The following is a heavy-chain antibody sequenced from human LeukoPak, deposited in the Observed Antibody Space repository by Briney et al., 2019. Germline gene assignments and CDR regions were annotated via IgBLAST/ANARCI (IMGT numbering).Heavy chain of an antibody. CDR1: GYIFTSYL. Sequence: GESLKISCKGSGYIFTSYLISWVRQMPGKGLEWMGRIDPSDSYTNYSPSFQSHVTISADKSISTAYLQWSSLKASDTAMYYCARSGYYDILTGYRNHDAFDIWGQGTMVTVSS. CDR2: IDPSDSYT. J-gene: IGHJ3*02. D-gene: IGHD3-9*01. CDR3: ARSGYYDILTGYRNHDAFDI. V-gene: IGHV5-10-1*01.